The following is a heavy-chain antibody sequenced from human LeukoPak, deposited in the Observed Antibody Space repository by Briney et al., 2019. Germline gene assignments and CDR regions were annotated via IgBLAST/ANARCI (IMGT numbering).Heavy chain of an antibody. CDR1: VGSISSHY. CDR2: IYYSGST. J-gene: IGHJ4*02. Sequence: PSETLSLTCTVSVGSISSHYWSWIRQPPGKGLEWIGYIYYSGSTNYNPSLKSRVTISVDTSKNQFSLKLSSVTAADTAVYYCARDSGFIRFDYWGQGTLVTVSS. D-gene: IGHD6-25*01. CDR3: ARDSGFIRFDY. V-gene: IGHV4-59*11.